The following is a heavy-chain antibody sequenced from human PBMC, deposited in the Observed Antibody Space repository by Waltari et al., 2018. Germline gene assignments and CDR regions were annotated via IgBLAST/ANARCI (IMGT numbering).Heavy chain of an antibody. D-gene: IGHD2-2*01. Sequence: QVQLQESGPGLVKPSETLPLTCTVSGGSISSYYWSWIRQPPGKGLEWIGYIYYSGSTNYNPSLKSRVTISVDTSKNQFSLKRSSVTAADTAVYYCARDLLVVVPAEGFRSDAFDIWGQWTMVTVSS. CDR2: IYYSGST. CDR1: GGSISSYY. V-gene: IGHV4-59*01. CDR3: ARDLLVVVPAEGFRSDAFDI. J-gene: IGHJ3*02.